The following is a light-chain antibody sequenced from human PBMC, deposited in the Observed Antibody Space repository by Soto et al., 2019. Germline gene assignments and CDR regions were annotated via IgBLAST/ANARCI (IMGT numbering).Light chain of an antibody. CDR2: SAS. V-gene: IGKV1-27*01. J-gene: IGKJ5*01. CDR1: QDISVY. CDR3: QKFNTAPFT. Sequence: DIQMTQSPSSLSASVGDRVTITCRASQDISVYLAWYQQKPGKVPKLLIYSASTLQSGVPSRFSGSGSGTAFTLTISSLQPEDVATYYGQKFNTAPFTFGQGTRLESK.